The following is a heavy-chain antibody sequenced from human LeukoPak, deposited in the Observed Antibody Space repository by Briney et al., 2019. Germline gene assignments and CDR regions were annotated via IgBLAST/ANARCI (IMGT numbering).Heavy chain of an antibody. CDR1: GFTFSSYA. CDR2: ISGSGGST. V-gene: IGHV3-23*01. CDR3: ARDLGPIAAAGKTFDY. J-gene: IGHJ4*02. Sequence: GGSLRLSCAASGFTFSSYAMSWVRQAPGKGLEWVSAISGSGGSTYYADSVKGRFTISRGNSKNTLYLQMNSLRAEDTAVDYFARDLGPIAAAGKTFDYWGQGTLVTVSS. D-gene: IGHD6-13*01.